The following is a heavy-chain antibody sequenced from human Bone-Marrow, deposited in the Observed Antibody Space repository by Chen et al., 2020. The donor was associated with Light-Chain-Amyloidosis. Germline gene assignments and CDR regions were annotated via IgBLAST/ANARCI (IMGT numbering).Heavy chain of an antibody. CDR2: IWHTGNT. V-gene: IGHV4-39*07. Sequence: QLQLQESGPGLVRPSETLSLTCTVAGGSISSSTFYWGWIRQAPGKGLEWIGSIWHTGNTHYRSSLKSQVTISVDTSKNEFSLTMTSVTAADTAIYYCAKDGLTPDTMSGYFDLWSRGTLVTVSS. D-gene: IGHD3-10*02. J-gene: IGHJ2*01. CDR3: AKDGLTPDTMSGYFDL. CDR1: GGSISSSTFY.